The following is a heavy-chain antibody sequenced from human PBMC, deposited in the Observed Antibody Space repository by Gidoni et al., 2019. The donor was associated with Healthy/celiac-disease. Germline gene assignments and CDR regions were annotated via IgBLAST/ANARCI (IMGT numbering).Heavy chain of an antibody. V-gene: IGHV3-20*01. CDR2: INWNGGST. CDR1: GFPFDDYG. J-gene: IGHJ4*02. Sequence: EMQLVESGGGVGRPGGSLRLSCAASGFPFDDYGMSWVRQAPGKGLEWVSGINWNGGSTGYGDSVKGRFTISRDNAKNSLYLQMNSLRAEDTALYHCARLYSSSSGGRVDYWGQGTLVTVSS. D-gene: IGHD6-6*01. CDR3: ARLYSSSSGGRVDY.